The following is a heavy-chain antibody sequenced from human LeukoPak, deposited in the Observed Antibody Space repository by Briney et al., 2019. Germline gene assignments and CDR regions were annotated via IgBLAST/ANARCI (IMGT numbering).Heavy chain of an antibody. D-gene: IGHD3-22*01. CDR3: ATLNYYDSSGY. J-gene: IGHJ4*02. CDR2: ISSSGSTI. CDR1: GFTFSSYE. V-gene: IGHV3-48*03. Sequence: PGGSLRLSCAASGFTFSSYEMNWVRQAPGKGLEWVSYISSSGSTIYYADSVKGRFTISRDNSKNTLYLQMNSLRAEDTAVYYCATLNYYDSSGYWGQGTLVTVSS.